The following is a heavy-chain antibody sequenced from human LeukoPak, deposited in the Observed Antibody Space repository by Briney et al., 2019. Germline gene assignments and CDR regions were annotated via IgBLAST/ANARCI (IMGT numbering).Heavy chain of an antibody. Sequence: PSETLSLTCTVSGGSISSSSYYWGWIRQPPGKGLEWIGSIYNSGRSHYNPSLKSRVTISVDTSKNQFSLRLSSVTAADTAVYYCASLYYYDSSGRDYWGKGTTVTVSS. CDR1: GGSISSSSYY. CDR2: IYNSGRS. J-gene: IGHJ6*04. V-gene: IGHV4-39*07. CDR3: ASLYYYDSSGRDY. D-gene: IGHD3-22*01.